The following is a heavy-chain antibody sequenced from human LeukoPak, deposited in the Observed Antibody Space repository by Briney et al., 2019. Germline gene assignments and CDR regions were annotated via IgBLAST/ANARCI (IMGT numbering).Heavy chain of an antibody. CDR3: ARERGPTVTTGHYYYGMDV. CDR1: GFTFSSYA. Sequence: PGGSLRLSCAASGFTFSSYAMHWVRQAPGKGLEWVAVISYDGSNKYYADSVKGRFTISRDNSKNTLYLQMNSLRAEDTAVYYCARERGPTVTTGHYYYGMDVWGQGTTVTVSS. CDR2: ISYDGSNK. D-gene: IGHD4-17*01. V-gene: IGHV3-30-3*01. J-gene: IGHJ6*02.